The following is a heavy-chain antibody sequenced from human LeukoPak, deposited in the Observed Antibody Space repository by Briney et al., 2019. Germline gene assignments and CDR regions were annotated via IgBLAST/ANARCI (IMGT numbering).Heavy chain of an antibody. Sequence: GGSLRLSCAASGFIVSGKYMSWVRQAPGKGLEWVSVIRSGGSTSYADSVKGRFTISRDNAKTSLYLQMSSLRAEDTAVYYCARAMSHAFNIWGQGAMVTVSS. CDR3: ARAMSHAFNI. J-gene: IGHJ3*02. CDR2: IRSGGST. CDR1: GFIVSGKY. V-gene: IGHV3-53*01.